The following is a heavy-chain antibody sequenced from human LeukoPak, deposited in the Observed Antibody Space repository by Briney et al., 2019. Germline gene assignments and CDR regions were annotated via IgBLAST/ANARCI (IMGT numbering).Heavy chain of an antibody. Sequence: GGSLRLSCEGSGFTFSNYWMTWVRQAPEKGLEWVANIKPSGSEKHYADSVEGRFTISRDNAKNSLYLEMNSLRAEDTAMYYCARGLDTYVVLTAYDTFDIWGQGTMVTVSS. CDR3: ARGLDTYVVLTAYDTFDI. J-gene: IGHJ3*02. CDR2: IKPSGSEK. CDR1: GFTFSNYW. V-gene: IGHV3-7*01. D-gene: IGHD2-21*02.